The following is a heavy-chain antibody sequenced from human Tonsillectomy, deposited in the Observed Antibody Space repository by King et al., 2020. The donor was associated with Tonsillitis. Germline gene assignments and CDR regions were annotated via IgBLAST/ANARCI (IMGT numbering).Heavy chain of an antibody. D-gene: IGHD2-2*01. V-gene: IGHV3-73*02. CDR1: GFTFSDST. Sequence: VQLVESGGGLVQPGGSLKLSCAASGFTFSDSTIHWVRQASGKGLEWVGRIKSKPNSYATAYAASVKGRFTVSGDDSKNTAYLHMNSLKTEDTAVYYCTSSLVVPAAISQRWGQGTLVTVSS. J-gene: IGHJ1*01. CDR3: TSSLVVPAAISQR. CDR2: IKSKPNSYAT.